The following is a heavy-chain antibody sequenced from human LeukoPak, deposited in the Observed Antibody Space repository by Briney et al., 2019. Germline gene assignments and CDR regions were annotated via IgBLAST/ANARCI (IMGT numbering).Heavy chain of an antibody. J-gene: IGHJ4*02. CDR3: ARDRLGMGY. D-gene: IGHD7-27*01. V-gene: IGHV6-1*01. CDR2: TYFRSKWYN. CDR1: GDSVSSNSAA. Sequence: SQTLSLTCALSGDSVSSNSAAWNWIRLSPSRGLEWLGRTYFRSKWYNDYAVSVAGRITIHPDTSKSQFSLQLNSVTPEDTAVYYCARDRLGMGYWGQGTLVTVSS.